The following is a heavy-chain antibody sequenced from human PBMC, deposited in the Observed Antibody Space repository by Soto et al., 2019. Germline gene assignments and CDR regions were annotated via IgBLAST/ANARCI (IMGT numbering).Heavy chain of an antibody. CDR2: ISGSGGST. Sequence: GGSLRLSCAASGFTFSSYAMSWVRQAPGKGLEWVSAISGSGGSTYYADSVKGRFTISRDNSKNTLYLQMNSLRAEDTAVYYCAKNGVRLGYYDSSGYYYGYWGQGTRVTVSS. CDR1: GFTFSSYA. V-gene: IGHV3-23*01. J-gene: IGHJ4*02. CDR3: AKNGVRLGYYDSSGYYYGY. D-gene: IGHD3-22*01.